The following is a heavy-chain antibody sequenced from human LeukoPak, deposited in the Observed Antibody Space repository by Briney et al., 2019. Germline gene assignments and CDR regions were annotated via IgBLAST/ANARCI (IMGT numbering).Heavy chain of an antibody. J-gene: IGHJ4*02. CDR1: GFTFSSYG. CDR2: IRYDGSNK. CDR3: AKERLSYLHFDY. Sequence: PGGSLRLSCAASGFTFSSYGMHWVRQAPGKGLEWVAFIRYDGSNKYYADSVKGRFTISRDNSKNTLYLQMNSLRAEDTAVYYCAKERLSYLHFDYWGQGTLVTVSS. V-gene: IGHV3-30*02. D-gene: IGHD2/OR15-2a*01.